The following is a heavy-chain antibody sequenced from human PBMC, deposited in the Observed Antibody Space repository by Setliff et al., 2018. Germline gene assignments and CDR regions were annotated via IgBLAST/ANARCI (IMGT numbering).Heavy chain of an antibody. D-gene: IGHD5-18*01. CDR3: ARFTAGDAFDI. V-gene: IGHV3-13*01. Sequence: GSLRLSCAASGFTFSNYDMHWVRQATGKSLEWVSGIGTAGDTYYPGSVKGRFSISRDNAKNSLYLQMNSLRAEDTAVYYCARFTAGDAFDIWGQGTMVTVSS. CDR1: GFTFSNYD. CDR2: IGTAGDT. J-gene: IGHJ3*02.